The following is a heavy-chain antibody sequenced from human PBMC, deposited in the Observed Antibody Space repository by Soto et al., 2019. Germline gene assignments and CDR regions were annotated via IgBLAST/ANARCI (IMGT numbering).Heavy chain of an antibody. CDR1: GFTFSTYW. V-gene: IGHV3-7*04. J-gene: IGHJ4*02. D-gene: IGHD3-16*01. Sequence: EVQLVESGGGLVQPGGSLRLSCAASGFTFSTYWMTWVRQAPGKGLEWVANIKQDGSEKYYVDSVKGRFTISRDNAKNSLYLHMNSLRAEDTAVYYGARGQDDYDRWVDYWGQGTLVTVSS. CDR2: IKQDGSEK. CDR3: ARGQDDYDRWVDY.